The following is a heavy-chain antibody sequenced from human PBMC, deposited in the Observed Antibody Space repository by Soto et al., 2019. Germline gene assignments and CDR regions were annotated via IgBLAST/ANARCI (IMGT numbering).Heavy chain of an antibody. V-gene: IGHV4-59*01. CDR2: IYYSGST. D-gene: IGHD6-19*01. CDR3: ARGIAVAGPYYFDY. J-gene: IGHJ4*02. Sequence: PSETLSLTCTVSGGSISSYYWSWIRQPPGKGLEWIGYIYYSGSTNYNPSLKSRVTISVDTSENQFSLKLSSVTAADTAVYYCARGIAVAGPYYFDYWGQGALVTAPQ. CDR1: GGSISSYY.